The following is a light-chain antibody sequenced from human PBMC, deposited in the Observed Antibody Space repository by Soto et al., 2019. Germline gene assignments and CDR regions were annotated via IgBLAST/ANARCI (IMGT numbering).Light chain of an antibody. CDR2: GAS. Sequence: IQMTQSPSSLSASVGDRVTINSRASQSIGKYLHSYQQKSGEAPKLLIYGASILQGGVPARFIGSGSGTHSTLTISSLQPEDFATYCCQQSFRTPLTFGGGTKVEIK. CDR3: QQSFRTPLT. J-gene: IGKJ4*01. V-gene: IGKV1-39*01. CDR1: QSIGKY.